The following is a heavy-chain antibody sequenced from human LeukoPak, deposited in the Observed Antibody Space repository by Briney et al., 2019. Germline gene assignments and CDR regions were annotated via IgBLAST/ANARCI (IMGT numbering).Heavy chain of an antibody. CDR2: INHSGST. Sequence: SETLSLTCAVYGGSLSGYYWSWIRQPPGKGLEWIGEINHSGSTNYNPSLKSRVTISVDTSKNQFSLKLSSVTAADTAVYYCARAIAAAGTNWGQGTLVTVSS. J-gene: IGHJ4*02. CDR1: GGSLSGYY. V-gene: IGHV4-34*01. CDR3: ARAIAAAGTN. D-gene: IGHD6-13*01.